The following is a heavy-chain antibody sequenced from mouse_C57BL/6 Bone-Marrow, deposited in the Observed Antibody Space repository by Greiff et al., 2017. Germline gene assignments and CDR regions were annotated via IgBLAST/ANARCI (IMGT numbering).Heavy chain of an antibody. CDR3: ARSSNFYYYFDY. D-gene: IGHD2-5*01. Sequence: QVQLQQSGAELVKPGASVKMSCKASGYTFTTYPIEWMKQNHGQSLEWIGNFHPYNDDTKYNEKFKGKATLTVEKSSNTAYLQLSRLTSDDSAVYYCARSSNFYYYFDYWGQGTTLTVSS. CDR2: FHPYNDDT. CDR1: GYTFTTYP. V-gene: IGHV1-47*01. J-gene: IGHJ2*01.